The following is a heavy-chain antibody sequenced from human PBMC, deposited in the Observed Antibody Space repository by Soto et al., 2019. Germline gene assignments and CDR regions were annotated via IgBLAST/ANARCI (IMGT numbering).Heavy chain of an antibody. Sequence: GGSLRLSCAASGFPFSSFGLHWVRQAPGKGPEWVAVISADGSQKFYADSVMGRFTISRDNLRNTLFLQMNTLGPADTAVYYCASTSHWGRGTQVTVSS. J-gene: IGHJ4*02. CDR3: ASTSH. CDR2: ISADGSQK. CDR1: GFPFSSFG. V-gene: IGHV3-30*03.